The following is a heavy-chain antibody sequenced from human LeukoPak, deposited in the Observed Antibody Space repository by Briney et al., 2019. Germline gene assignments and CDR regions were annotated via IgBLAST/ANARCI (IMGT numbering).Heavy chain of an antibody. Sequence: GASVKVSCKASGYTFTSYDINWVRQATGQGLEWMGWMNPNSGNTGYAQKFQGRVTMTRNTSISTAYMELSSLRSEDTAVYYCGRGGAVAGKGACYYYMDVWGKGTTVTISS. V-gene: IGHV1-8*01. D-gene: IGHD6-19*01. CDR3: GRGGAVAGKGACYYYMDV. J-gene: IGHJ6*03. CDR1: GYTFTSYD. CDR2: MNPNSGNT.